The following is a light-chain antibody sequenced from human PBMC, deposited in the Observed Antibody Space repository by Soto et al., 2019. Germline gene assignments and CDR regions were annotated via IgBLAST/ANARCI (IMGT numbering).Light chain of an antibody. Sequence: EIKMTQSPSSLSASVGERVTITCRPSQSTGKFLNWYHQTGGKAPKLXIDGATSLRSGVPSRFSGSGSGTDFTLTISSLQAEDFATYYCQQSHSITRTFGQGTRVDIK. J-gene: IGKJ1*01. CDR1: QSTGKF. CDR2: GAT. CDR3: QQSHSITRT. V-gene: IGKV1-39*01.